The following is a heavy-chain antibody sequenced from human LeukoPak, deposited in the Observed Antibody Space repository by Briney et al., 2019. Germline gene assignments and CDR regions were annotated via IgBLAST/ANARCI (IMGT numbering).Heavy chain of an antibody. Sequence: GGSLRLSCAVSGFTFSSYAMHWVRQAPGKGLEWVAVISWDTTNRYYTDSAKGRFTISRDNSKKTLYLQMNNVKTEDTAVYYCAKSLNFHSSIPVGAFDFWGQGTAVTVS. CDR3: AKSLNFHSSIPVGAFDF. J-gene: IGHJ3*01. D-gene: IGHD1-20*01. CDR1: GFTFSSYA. CDR2: ISWDTTNR. V-gene: IGHV3-30*18.